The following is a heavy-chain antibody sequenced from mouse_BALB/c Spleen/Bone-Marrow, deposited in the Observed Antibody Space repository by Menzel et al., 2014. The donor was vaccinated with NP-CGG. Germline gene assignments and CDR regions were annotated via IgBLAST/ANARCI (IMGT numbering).Heavy chain of an antibody. V-gene: IGHV2-6-7*01. D-gene: IGHD2-10*02. CDR2: IWGDGTT. Sequence: VNLVESGPGLVAPSQSLSITCTVSGFSLTDYGINWVRQPPGKGLEWLGMIWGDGTTDYNSALRSRLSINKDNSRSQVFLKMNSLQTDDTARYYCAREKYGNYYAMGYWGQGTSVTVSS. CDR1: GFSLTDYG. CDR3: AREKYGNYYAMGY. J-gene: IGHJ4*01.